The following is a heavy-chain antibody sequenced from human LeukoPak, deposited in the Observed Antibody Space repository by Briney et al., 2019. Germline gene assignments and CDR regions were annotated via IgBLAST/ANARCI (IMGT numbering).Heavy chain of an antibody. CDR3: AKVVVPAAIRSYYFDY. V-gene: IGHV3-30*02. CDR1: GFTFSSYG. J-gene: IGHJ4*02. CDR2: IRYDGSNK. Sequence: GGSLRLSCAASGFTFSSYGMHWVRQAPGKGLEWVALIRYDGSNKYYTDSVKGRFTISRDNSKNTLYLQMNSLRVEDTAVYYCAKVVVPAAIRSYYFDYWGQGTLVTVFS. D-gene: IGHD2-2*01.